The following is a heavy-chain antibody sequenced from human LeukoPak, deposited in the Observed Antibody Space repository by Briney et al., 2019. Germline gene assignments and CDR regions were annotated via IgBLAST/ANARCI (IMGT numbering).Heavy chain of an antibody. V-gene: IGHV3-23*01. CDR2: ISGSGDTT. Sequence: PGGSLRLSCAASGFTFSTYAMSWVRQAPGKGLEWVSVISGSGDTTHYADSVRGRFTISRDNSKNTLYLQMNSLRAEDTAVYYCAKSRSSGYEGGFDCWGQGNLVTVSS. CDR3: AKSRSSGYEGGFDC. D-gene: IGHD3-22*01. CDR1: GFTFSTYA. J-gene: IGHJ4*02.